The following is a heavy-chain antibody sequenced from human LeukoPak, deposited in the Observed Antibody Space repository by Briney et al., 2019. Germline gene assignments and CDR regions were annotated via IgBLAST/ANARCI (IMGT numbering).Heavy chain of an antibody. D-gene: IGHD2-21*01. J-gene: IGHJ4*02. CDR1: NGSFSGYH. Sequence: SETLSLTCAVYNGSFSGYHWSWIRKPPGKGLEWIGEISHSGSTNSNPSLKSRVTISVDTSKNQFSLKLSSVTAADTAIYYCARDLHRGGDFQYWGQGTLVTVSS. V-gene: IGHV4-34*01. CDR2: ISHSGST. CDR3: ARDLHRGGDFQY.